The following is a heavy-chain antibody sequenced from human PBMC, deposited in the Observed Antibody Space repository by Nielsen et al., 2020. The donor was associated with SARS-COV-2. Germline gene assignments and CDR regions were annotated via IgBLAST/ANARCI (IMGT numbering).Heavy chain of an antibody. CDR2: IYYTGTT. D-gene: IGHD1-26*01. CDR1: GGSISSKNW. Sequence: SETLSLTCTVSGGSISSKNWWSWVRQPPGQGLEWVGEIYYTGTTSYNPSLKSRVSISVDQSKNQFSLNLSSVTAADTAVYYCARSGGNYYPYYYYGMNVWGPGTTVTVSS. V-gene: IGHV4-4*02. CDR3: ARSGGNYYPYYYYGMNV. J-gene: IGHJ6*02.